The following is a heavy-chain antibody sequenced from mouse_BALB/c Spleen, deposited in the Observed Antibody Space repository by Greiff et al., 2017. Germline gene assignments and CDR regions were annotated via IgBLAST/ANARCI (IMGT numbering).Heavy chain of an antibody. J-gene: IGHJ4*01. CDR3: AVEYYYAMDY. V-gene: IGHV1-87*01. Sequence: QVQLQQSGAELARPGASVKLSCKASGYTFTSYWMQWVKQRPGQGLEWIGAIYPGDGDTRYTQKFKGKATLTADKSSSTAYMQLSSLASEDSAVYYCAVEYYYAMDYWGQGTSVTVSS. CDR2: IYPGDGDT. CDR1: GYTFTSYW.